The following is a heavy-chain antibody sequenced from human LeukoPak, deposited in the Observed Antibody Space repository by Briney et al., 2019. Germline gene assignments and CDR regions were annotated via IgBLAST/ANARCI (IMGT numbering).Heavy chain of an antibody. CDR1: GFTFSSYS. CDR3: ARDLGDYYDSSGYLDY. Sequence: GGSLRLSCAASGFTFSSYSMNWVRQAPGKGLEWVSYISSSSTIYYADSVKGRFTISRDNAKNSLYLQMNSLRAEDTAVYYCARDLGDYYDSSGYLDYWGQGTLVTVSS. V-gene: IGHV3-48*04. D-gene: IGHD3-22*01. CDR2: ISSSSTI. J-gene: IGHJ4*02.